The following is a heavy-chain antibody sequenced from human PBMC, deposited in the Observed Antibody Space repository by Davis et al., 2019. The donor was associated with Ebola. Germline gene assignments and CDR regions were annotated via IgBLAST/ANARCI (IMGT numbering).Heavy chain of an antibody. V-gene: IGHV1-18*01. CDR2: ISGYSGKT. Sequence: ASVKVSCKGSGYLFTSYGISWVRQAPGQGLEWMGWISGYSGKTKYAPKLQGRVTITTDTSTSTAYMELRSLRADDTAVYYCARDTYYYGSSGYSFDSWGQGTLVTVSS. D-gene: IGHD3-22*01. CDR3: ARDTYYYGSSGYSFDS. J-gene: IGHJ4*02. CDR1: GYLFTSYG.